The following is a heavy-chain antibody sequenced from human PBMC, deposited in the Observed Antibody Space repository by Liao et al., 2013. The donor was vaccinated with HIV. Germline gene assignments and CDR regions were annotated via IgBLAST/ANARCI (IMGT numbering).Heavy chain of an antibody. D-gene: IGHD1-1*01. Sequence: QLQLQESGPGLVKPSETLSLTCTVSGDSISSSSPYWGWIRQPPGKGLEWIGSLYFSGSTYYNPSLKSRVTISVDTSKNQFSLRLSSVTAADTAVYYCARGRGTSAFDIWGQGTMVTVSS. J-gene: IGHJ3*02. CDR3: ARGRGTSAFDI. V-gene: IGHV4-39*07. CDR1: GDSISSSSPY. CDR2: LYFSGST.